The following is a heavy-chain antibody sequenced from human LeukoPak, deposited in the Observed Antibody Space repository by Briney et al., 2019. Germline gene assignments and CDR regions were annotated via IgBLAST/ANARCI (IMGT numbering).Heavy chain of an antibody. CDR2: ISSGSNYI. J-gene: IGHJ4*02. D-gene: IGHD5/OR15-5a*01. CDR3: AREQSRNDVYDDFDY. V-gene: IGHV3-21*01. CDR1: GFTFSSYS. Sequence: PGGSLRLSCAASGFTFSSYSMNWVRQAPGKGLEWVSSISSGSNYIYYADSLKGRFTISRDNAKNSLYLQMNSLRADDTAVYYCAREQSRNDVYDDFDYWGRGTLVTVSS.